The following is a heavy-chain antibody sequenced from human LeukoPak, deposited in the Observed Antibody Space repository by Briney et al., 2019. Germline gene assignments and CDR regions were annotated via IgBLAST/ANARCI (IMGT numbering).Heavy chain of an antibody. CDR2: ISSGGTA. CDR3: ARFKGGTGFDY. CDR1: GGSINTATFD. Sequence: SETLSLTCAVSGGSINTATFDWGWIRQAPGRDLEWIATISSGGTAYYNPSLMSRVTISVDTSMNQFSLELTSVTAADTGLFYCARFKGGTGFDYWGQGILVIVSS. J-gene: IGHJ4*02. V-gene: IGHV4-39*01. D-gene: IGHD1-26*01.